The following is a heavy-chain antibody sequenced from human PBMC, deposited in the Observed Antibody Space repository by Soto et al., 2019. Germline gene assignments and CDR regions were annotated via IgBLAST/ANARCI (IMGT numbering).Heavy chain of an antibody. CDR2: IRQDGSEK. V-gene: IGHV3-7*01. CDR3: ARAGSNYFASGSSLPYYMDV. CDR1: LFTFSRYW. Sequence: EVQLVESGGGLVQPGGSLRLSCEASLFTFSRYWMTWVRLAPGKGLEWVANIRQDGSEKYYVDSVKGRFTISRDNAKNSLSPQMNNLRPDDTAVYYCARAGSNYFASGSSLPYYMDVWGKGTTVTVSS. J-gene: IGHJ6*03. D-gene: IGHD3-10*01.